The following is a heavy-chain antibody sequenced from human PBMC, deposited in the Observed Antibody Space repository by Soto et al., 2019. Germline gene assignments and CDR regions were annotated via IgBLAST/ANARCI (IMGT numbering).Heavy chain of an antibody. D-gene: IGHD3-22*01. CDR1: GYTFTSYY. CDR3: ARDYDDSSRVFYYGMDV. V-gene: IGHV1-46*01. Sequence: ASVKVSCKASGYTFTSYYMHWVRQAPGQGLEWMGIINPSGGSTSYAQKFQGRVTMTRDTSTSTVYMELSSLRSEDTAVYYCARDYDDSSRVFYYGMDVWGQGTTVTVSS. J-gene: IGHJ6*02. CDR2: INPSGGST.